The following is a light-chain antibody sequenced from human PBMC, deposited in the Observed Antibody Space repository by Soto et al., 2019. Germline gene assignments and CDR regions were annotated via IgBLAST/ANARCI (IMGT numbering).Light chain of an antibody. CDR3: SSYTSSNTVL. J-gene: IGLJ2*01. CDR2: EVT. CDR1: SSDIGGYNY. Sequence: LTQPASVSGSPGQSITISCTGTSSDIGGYNYVSWYQQLPGKAPKHMIYEVTNRPSGVSNRFSGSKSGDTASLTISGLRAEDEADYYCSSYTSSNTVLFGGGTQLTVL. V-gene: IGLV2-14*01.